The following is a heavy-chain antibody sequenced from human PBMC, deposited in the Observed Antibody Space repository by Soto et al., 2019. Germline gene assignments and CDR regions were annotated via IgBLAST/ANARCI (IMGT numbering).Heavy chain of an antibody. D-gene: IGHD6-13*01. CDR2: INHSGST. V-gene: IGHV4-34*01. CDR3: ARVAARSGMDV. J-gene: IGHJ6*02. Sequence: SETLSLTCAVYGGSFSGYYWSWIRQPPGKGLEWIGEINHSGSTNYNPSLKSRVTISVDTSKNQFSLKLSSVTAADTAVYYCARVAARSGMDVWGQGTTVTVSS. CDR1: GGSFSGYY.